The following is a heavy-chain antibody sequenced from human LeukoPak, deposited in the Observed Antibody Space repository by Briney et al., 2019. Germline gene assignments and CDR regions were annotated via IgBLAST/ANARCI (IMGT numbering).Heavy chain of an antibody. J-gene: IGHJ5*02. CDR3: ARGGAKAVGTGADWFDA. CDR1: GYTFTDNY. Sequence: ASVKVSCTASGYTFTDNYLTWLRQAPGQGFEWMGWINPITGGTKFAQRFQGRVTMTRDTYINTIYLELTGLISDDTAVYYCARGGAKAVGTGADWFDAWGQGTLVTVSS. D-gene: IGHD6-13*01. V-gene: IGHV1-2*02. CDR2: INPITGGT.